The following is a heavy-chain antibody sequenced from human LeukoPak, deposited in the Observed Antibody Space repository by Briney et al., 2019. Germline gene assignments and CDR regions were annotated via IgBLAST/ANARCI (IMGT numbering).Heavy chain of an antibody. CDR2: INPNSGGT. J-gene: IGHJ6*02. Sequence: ASVKVSCKASGYTFTGYYMHWVRQAPGQGLEWMGRINPNSGGTNYAQKFQGRVTTTRDTSISTAYMELSRLRSDDTAVYYCARVVAGATVTTVNYYYGMDVWGQGTTVTVSS. V-gene: IGHV1-2*06. CDR1: GYTFTGYY. CDR3: ARVVAGATVTTVNYYYGMDV. D-gene: IGHD4-11*01.